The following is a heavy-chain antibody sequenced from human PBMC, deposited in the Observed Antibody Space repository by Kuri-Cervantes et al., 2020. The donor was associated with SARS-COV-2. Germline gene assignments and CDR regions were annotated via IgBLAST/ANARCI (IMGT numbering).Heavy chain of an antibody. J-gene: IGHJ4*02. Sequence: GGSLRLSCAASGFTFSDYYMSWIRQAPGKGLEWVSYISSSGSTIYYADSVKGRFTISRDNAKNSLYLQMNSLRAEDTAVYYCAKDRVCINGDLDYWGQGTLVTVSS. CDR1: GFTFSDYY. D-gene: IGHD4-17*01. CDR3: AKDRVCINGDLDY. CDR2: ISSSGSTI. V-gene: IGHV3-11*04.